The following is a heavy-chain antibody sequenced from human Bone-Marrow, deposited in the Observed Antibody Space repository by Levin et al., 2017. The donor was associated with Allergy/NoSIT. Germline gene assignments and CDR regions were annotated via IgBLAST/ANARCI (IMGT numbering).Heavy chain of an antibody. D-gene: IGHD2-8*02. CDR2: IIPIVSIA. Sequence: SVKVSCKASGGSFTSYTITWVRQAPGQGLEWMGRIIPIVSIANYARKFEGRVTMTADKSTSTAYMELTSLTSDDTALYYCVREVGRSYDTGGYLMGYFDDWGQGTLVTVSS. V-gene: IGHV1-69*04. CDR1: GGSFTSYT. CDR3: VREVGRSYDTGGYLMGYFDD. J-gene: IGHJ4*02.